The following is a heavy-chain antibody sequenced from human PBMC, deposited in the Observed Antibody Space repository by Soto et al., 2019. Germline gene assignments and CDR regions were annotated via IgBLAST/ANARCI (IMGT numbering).Heavy chain of an antibody. D-gene: IGHD6-13*01. CDR1: GFTFSNFG. Sequence: QVQLVESGGGVDQPGRALRLSCAASGFTFSNFGMQWVRQAPGKGLEWVASISYDGNIKYSPDSVKGQFTISRDNSKNTLYLQMNSLRSEDTAVYYCARFWGPVTAAVDDYWGQGTLVTVSS. J-gene: IGHJ4*02. V-gene: IGHV3-30*03. CDR3: ARFWGPVTAAVDDY. CDR2: ISYDGNIK.